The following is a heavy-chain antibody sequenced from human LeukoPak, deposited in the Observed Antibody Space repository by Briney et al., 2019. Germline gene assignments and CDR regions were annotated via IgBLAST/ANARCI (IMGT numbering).Heavy chain of an antibody. CDR2: IKTDGSTT. CDR3: ARGNQKLPRSNPDH. CDR1: GFTFSSSW. Sequence: GGSLRLSCAVSGFTFSSSWMHWVRQAPGKGLVWVSHIKTDGSTTAYADSVKGRFTISRDNAKNTLYLQMNSLRAEDTGVYYCARGNQKLPRSNPDHRGQGTPVT. D-gene: IGHD2-15*01. J-gene: IGHJ4*02. V-gene: IGHV3-74*01.